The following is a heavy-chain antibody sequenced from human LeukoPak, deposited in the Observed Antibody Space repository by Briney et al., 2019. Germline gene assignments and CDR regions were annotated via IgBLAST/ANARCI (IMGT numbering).Heavy chain of an antibody. J-gene: IGHJ4*02. D-gene: IGHD2-15*01. CDR3: ARSPSSGSCYDY. CDR2: INPSGGST. V-gene: IGHV1-46*01. CDR1: GYTFTSYY. Sequence: ASVKVSCKASGYTFTSYYMHWVRLAPGQGREWMGIINPSGGSTSYAQKFQGRVTMTRDTSTSTVYMELSSLRSEDTAVYYCARSPSSGSCYDYWGQGTLVTVSS.